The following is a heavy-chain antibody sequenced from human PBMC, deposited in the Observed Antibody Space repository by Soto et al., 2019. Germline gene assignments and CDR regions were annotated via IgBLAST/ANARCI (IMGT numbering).Heavy chain of an antibody. CDR3: ARSGRYDYVWGSYRRNFDY. CDR2: IIPIFGTA. Sequence: QVQLVQSGAEVKKPGSSVKVSCKASGGTFSSYAISWVRQAPGQGLEWMGGIIPIFGTANYAQKFQGRVTITADESTSTAYMELSSLRSEDTAVYYCARSGRYDYVWGSYRRNFDYWGQGTLVTVSS. CDR1: GGTFSSYA. V-gene: IGHV1-69*01. D-gene: IGHD3-16*02. J-gene: IGHJ4*02.